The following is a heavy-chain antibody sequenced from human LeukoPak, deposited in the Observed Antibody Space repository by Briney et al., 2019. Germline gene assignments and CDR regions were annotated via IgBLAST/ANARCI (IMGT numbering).Heavy chain of an antibody. CDR2: ISYDGSNK. CDR1: GFTFSSYG. J-gene: IGHJ4*02. D-gene: IGHD6-13*01. CDR3: AKDPAAAGFSGDY. Sequence: PGGSLRLSCAVSGFTFSSYGMHWVRQAPGKGLEWVAVISYDGSNKYYADSVKGRFTISRDNSKNTLYLQMNSLRAEDTAVYYCAKDPAAAGFSGDYWGQGTLVTVSS. V-gene: IGHV3-30*18.